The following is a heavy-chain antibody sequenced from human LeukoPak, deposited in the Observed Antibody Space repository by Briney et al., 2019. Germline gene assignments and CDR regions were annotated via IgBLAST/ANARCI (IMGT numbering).Heavy chain of an antibody. J-gene: IGHJ2*01. V-gene: IGHV3-23*01. CDR1: GFTLSSYA. CDR3: ARGMILGAYWYFDL. D-gene: IGHD3/OR15-3a*01. CDR2: ISVSGNT. Sequence: PGGSLRLSCAASGFTLSSYAMSWVRQGPGKGLEWVSAISVSGNTYHADSVKGRFIISRDNAKNTVFLQMDSLRVEDTAVYYCARGMILGAYWYFDLWGRGTLLTVSS.